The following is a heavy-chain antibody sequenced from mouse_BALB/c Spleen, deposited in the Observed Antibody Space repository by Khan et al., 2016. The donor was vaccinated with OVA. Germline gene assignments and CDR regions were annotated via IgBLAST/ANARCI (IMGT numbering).Heavy chain of an antibody. V-gene: IGHV2-6-1*01. Sequence: VQLQESGPGLVAPSQSLSITCTISGFSLTNYGIHWVRQPPGKGLEWLVVIWSDGSTTYNSALKSRLTISKDNSKSQVFLKMNSLQTDDTAMYVCGRQPYYDYNVMDYWGQGTSVTVSS. CDR1: GFSLTNYG. J-gene: IGHJ4*01. D-gene: IGHD2-10*01. CDR2: IWSDGST. CDR3: GRQPYYDYNVMDY.